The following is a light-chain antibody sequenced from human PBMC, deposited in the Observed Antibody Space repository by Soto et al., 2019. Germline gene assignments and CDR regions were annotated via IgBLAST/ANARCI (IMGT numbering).Light chain of an antibody. J-gene: IGLJ1*01. V-gene: IGLV1-40*01. CDR1: SSNIGGGYD. Sequence: QSVLTQPPSVSGAAGQRVTISCTGSSSNIGGGYDVHWYQQLPGTAPKLLIYGNSNRPSGVPDRFSGSKSGTSASLAITGLQAEDEADYYCQSYDSSLSGLFGTGTKLTVL. CDR2: GNS. CDR3: QSYDSSLSGL.